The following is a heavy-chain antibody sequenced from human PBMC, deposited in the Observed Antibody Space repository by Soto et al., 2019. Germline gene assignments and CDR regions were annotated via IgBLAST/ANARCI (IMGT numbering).Heavy chain of an antibody. CDR1: GFTFSGYA. J-gene: IGHJ4*02. Sequence: GGSLRLSCAASGFTFSGYAMHWVRQAPGKGLEWVAVISYDGSNKYYADSVKGRFTISRDNSKNTLYLQMSSLRAEDTAVYYCARTELAVGDSFDSWGQGALVTVSS. V-gene: IGHV3-30-3*01. D-gene: IGHD6-19*01. CDR2: ISYDGSNK. CDR3: ARTELAVGDSFDS.